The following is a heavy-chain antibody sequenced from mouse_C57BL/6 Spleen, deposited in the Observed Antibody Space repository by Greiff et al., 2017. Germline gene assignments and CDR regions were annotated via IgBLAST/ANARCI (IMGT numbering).Heavy chain of an antibody. CDR1: GFTFSDYG. Sequence: EVQLVESGGGLVKPGGSLKLSCAASGFTFSDYGMHWVRQAPEKGLEWVAYISSGSSTIYYADTVKGRFTIARDKDKNTLFLQMTSLRSEDTAMYYCARIYDGFLDYWGQGTTLTVSS. J-gene: IGHJ2*01. D-gene: IGHD2-3*01. CDR3: ARIYDGFLDY. V-gene: IGHV5-17*01. CDR2: ISSGSSTI.